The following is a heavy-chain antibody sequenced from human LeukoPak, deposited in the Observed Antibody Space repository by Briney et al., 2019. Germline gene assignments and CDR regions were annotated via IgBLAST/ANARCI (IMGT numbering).Heavy chain of an antibody. Sequence: GGSLRLSCAASGFNFSTYSMNWVRQAPGKGLEWVSYITCSSSTIFYIDSVRGRFTISRDNAKNSLYLQMSSLRAEDTALYYCARDGGSPNGLDYWGQGTLVTVSS. CDR1: GFNFSTYS. CDR3: ARDGGSPNGLDY. V-gene: IGHV3-48*01. J-gene: IGHJ4*02. CDR2: ITCSSSTI. D-gene: IGHD2-15*01.